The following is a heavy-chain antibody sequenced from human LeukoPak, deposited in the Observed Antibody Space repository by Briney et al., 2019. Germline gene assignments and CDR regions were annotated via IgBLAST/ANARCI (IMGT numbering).Heavy chain of an antibody. D-gene: IGHD1-1*01. CDR3: GGDRHWNQGNFDY. V-gene: IGHV1-2*02. Sequence: ASVKVSCKASGGSFSSYAITWVRQAPGQGLEWMGWINPNNGGTNSAQKFQGRVTMTRDTSIGTAYMELNRLTYDDTAVYYCGGDRHWNQGNFDYWGQGTLVTVSS. J-gene: IGHJ4*02. CDR1: GGSFSSYA. CDR2: INPNNGGT.